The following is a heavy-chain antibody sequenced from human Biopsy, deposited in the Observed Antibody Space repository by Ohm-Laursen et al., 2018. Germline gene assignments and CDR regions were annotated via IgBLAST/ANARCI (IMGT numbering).Heavy chain of an antibody. D-gene: IGHD1-26*01. CDR1: GFTFTSYA. J-gene: IGHJ2*01. CDR2: ISYDGSGE. Sequence: SLRLSCSASGFTFTSYAMHWVRQAPGKGLEWVAVISYDGSGEYYADSLQGRFIISRDNPRNTVDLQMNSLRAEDTAVYFCAREGERWGFRTFFSWHFDLWGRGTLVTVSS. CDR3: AREGERWGFRTFFSWHFDL. V-gene: IGHV3-30*03.